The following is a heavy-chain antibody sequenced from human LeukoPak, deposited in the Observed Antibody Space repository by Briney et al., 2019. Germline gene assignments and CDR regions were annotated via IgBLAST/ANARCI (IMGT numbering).Heavy chain of an antibody. V-gene: IGHV1-2*02. CDR2: INPNSGGT. CDR1: GYTFTGYY. CDR3: ARGINHLSPIAAAQQAETGNNWFDP. Sequence: GASVKVSCKASGYTFTGYYMHWVRQAPGQGLEWMGWINPNSGGTNYAQKSQGRVTMTRDTSISTAYMELSRLGSDDTAVYYCARGINHLSPIAAAQQAETGNNWFDPWGQGTLVTVSS. J-gene: IGHJ5*02. D-gene: IGHD6-13*01.